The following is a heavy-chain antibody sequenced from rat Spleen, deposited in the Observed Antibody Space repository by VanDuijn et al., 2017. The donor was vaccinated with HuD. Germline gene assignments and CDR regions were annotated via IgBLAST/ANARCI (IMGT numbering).Heavy chain of an antibody. Sequence: EVQVVESGGGLVQPGRSLELSCVVSGFTFNKYWMTWIRQAPGKGLEWVASISTGGGKVYYPDSVKGRFTISRDNAKNTQYLQMDSLRSEDTATYYCARGAYGGYYFDYWGQGVMVTVSS. CDR1: GFTFNKYW. J-gene: IGHJ2*01. V-gene: IGHV5-31*01. CDR2: ISTGGGKV. CDR3: ARGAYGGYYFDY. D-gene: IGHD1-11*01.